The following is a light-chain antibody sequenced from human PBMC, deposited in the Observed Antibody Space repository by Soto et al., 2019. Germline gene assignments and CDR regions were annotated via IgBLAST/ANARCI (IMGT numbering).Light chain of an antibody. Sequence: QAVLTQPPSVSGAPGQRVTISCTGSSSNIGAGYDVHWYQQLPGTAPKLLIYGYNNRPSGVPDRFSGSKSGTSASLAITGLRAEDEADYYCQSYDSSLSGFNYVFGTGTKVTVL. V-gene: IGLV1-40*01. CDR1: SSNIGAGYD. CDR3: QSYDSSLSGFNYV. CDR2: GYN. J-gene: IGLJ1*01.